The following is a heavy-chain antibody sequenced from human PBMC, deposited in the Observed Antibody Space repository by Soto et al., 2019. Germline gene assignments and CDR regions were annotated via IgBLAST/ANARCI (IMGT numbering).Heavy chain of an antibody. CDR1: GYTFSRYY. CDR3: ARESQVVINPYYCPMDV. D-gene: IGHD3-22*01. V-gene: IGHV1-2*02. CDR2: ISPHTGGT. J-gene: IGHJ6*02. Sequence: GASVKVSCKASGYTFSRYYMHWVRQAPGPGLEWMGWISPHTGGTKYAQKFQGRVTMTRDTSVSTAFMELSRLGSDDTAVYYCARESQVVINPYYCPMDVWGQGTTVTVSS.